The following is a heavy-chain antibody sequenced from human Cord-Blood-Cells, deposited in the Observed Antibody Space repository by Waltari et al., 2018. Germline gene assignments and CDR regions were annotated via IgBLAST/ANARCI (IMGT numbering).Heavy chain of an antibody. CDR3: ARDWGGGSYLGRSNRAFDI. CDR1: GGSFSGYY. V-gene: IGHV4-34*01. CDR2: INHSGST. D-gene: IGHD1-26*01. J-gene: IGHJ3*02. Sequence: QVQLQQWGAGLLKPSETLSLTCAVYGGSFSGYYWLWIRQPPGKGLGWIGEINHSGSTNYNPSLKSRVTISVDTSKNQFSLKLSSVTAADTAVYYCARDWGGGSYLGRSNRAFDIWGQGTMVTVSS.